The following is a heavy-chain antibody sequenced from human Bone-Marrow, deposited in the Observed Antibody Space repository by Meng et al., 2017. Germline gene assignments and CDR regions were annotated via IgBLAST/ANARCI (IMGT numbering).Heavy chain of an antibody. Sequence: SVKVSCKASGGTFSSYAISWVRQAPGQGLEWMGGIIPIFGTANYAQKFQGRVTITPDESTSTAYMELSSLRSEDTAVYYCARDGGYGDYVGFAFDIWGQGTMVTVSS. J-gene: IGHJ3*02. CDR1: GGTFSSYA. CDR2: IIPIFGTA. CDR3: ARDGGYGDYVGFAFDI. D-gene: IGHD4-17*01. V-gene: IGHV1-69*13.